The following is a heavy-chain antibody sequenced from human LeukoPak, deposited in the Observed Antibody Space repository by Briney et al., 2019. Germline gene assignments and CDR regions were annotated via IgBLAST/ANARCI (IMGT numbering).Heavy chain of an antibody. V-gene: IGHV3-23*01. CDR1: GLTFSSYG. Sequence: GGSLRLSCAASGLTFSSYGMTWVRQAPGKGLEWVSSIGGSGLDTYYPDSVKGRFFISRDNAKSTLYLQMNSLGAEDTAVYFCAKEGVILGPSHFDHWGQGTLVTVSS. J-gene: IGHJ4*02. CDR2: IGGSGLDT. D-gene: IGHD2-21*01. CDR3: AKEGVILGPSHFDH.